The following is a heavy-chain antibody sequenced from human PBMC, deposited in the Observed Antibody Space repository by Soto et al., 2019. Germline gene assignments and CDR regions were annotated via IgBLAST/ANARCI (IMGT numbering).Heavy chain of an antibody. CDR1: GYSFTSYW. CDR2: IYPADSDT. J-gene: IGHJ3*02. CDR3: ARPRQVTAIGSAFDI. D-gene: IGHD2-21*02. Sequence: GESLKISCKGSGYSFTSYWIGWVRQMPGKGLEWMGIIYPADSDTRYSPSFQGQVTISADKSISTAYLQWSSLKASDTAMYYCARPRQVTAIGSAFDIWGQGTMVTVSS. V-gene: IGHV5-51*01.